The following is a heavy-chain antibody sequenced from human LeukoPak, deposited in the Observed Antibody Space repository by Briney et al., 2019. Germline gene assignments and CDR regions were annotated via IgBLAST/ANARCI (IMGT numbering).Heavy chain of an antibody. D-gene: IGHD3-3*01. CDR1: GFTFSDYY. Sequence: GGSLRLSCAASGFTFSDYYMSWLRQAPGKGLEWVSYISSSGSTIYYADSVKGRFTISRDNAKNSLYLQMNSLRAEDTAVYYCARDSRSYYDFWGGLNWFDPWGQGTLVTVSS. J-gene: IGHJ5*02. V-gene: IGHV3-11*01. CDR2: ISSSGSTI. CDR3: ARDSRSYYDFWGGLNWFDP.